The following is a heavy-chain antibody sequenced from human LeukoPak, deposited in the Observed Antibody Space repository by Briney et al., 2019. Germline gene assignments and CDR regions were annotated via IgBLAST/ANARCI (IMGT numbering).Heavy chain of an antibody. V-gene: IGHV4-39*07. J-gene: IGHJ4*02. CDR2: IYYSGST. CDR1: GGSISSSSYY. Sequence: SETLSLTCTVSGGSISSSSYYWGWIRQPPGKGLEWIGSIYYSGSTYYNPSLKSRVTISVDTSKNQFSLKLSSVTAADTAVYYCARSFYPHFDYWGQGTLVTVSS. CDR3: ARSFYPHFDY.